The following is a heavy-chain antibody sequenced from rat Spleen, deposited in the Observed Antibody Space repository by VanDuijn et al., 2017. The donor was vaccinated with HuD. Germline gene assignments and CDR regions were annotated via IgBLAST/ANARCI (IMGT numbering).Heavy chain of an antibody. CDR3: ARLGNLGFGNWFAY. D-gene: IGHD4-4*01. CDR2: IRYDGNNT. CDR1: GFTFSNYG. V-gene: IGHV5-29*01. J-gene: IGHJ3*01. Sequence: EVQLVESGGGLVQPGRSLKLSCAASGFTFSNYGMAWVRQAPTKGLEWVATIRYDGNNTFYGDSVKGRFTISRDNAESTLSLQMDSLRSEDSATYYCARLGNLGFGNWFAYGGQGTLVTVSS.